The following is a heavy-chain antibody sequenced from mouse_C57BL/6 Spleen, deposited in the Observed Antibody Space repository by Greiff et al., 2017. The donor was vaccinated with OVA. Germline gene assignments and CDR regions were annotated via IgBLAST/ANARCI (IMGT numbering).Heavy chain of an antibody. J-gene: IGHJ3*01. CDR2: INPNNGGT. CDR3: ARGDGYY. Sequence: EVQLQQPGPELVKPGASVKISCKASGYTFTDYYMNWVKQSHGKSLEWIGDINPNNGGTSYNQKFKGKATLTVDKSSSTAYMQLSSLTSEDSAVYFCARGDGYYWGQGTLVTVSA. V-gene: IGHV1-26*01. D-gene: IGHD2-2*01. CDR1: GYTFTDYY.